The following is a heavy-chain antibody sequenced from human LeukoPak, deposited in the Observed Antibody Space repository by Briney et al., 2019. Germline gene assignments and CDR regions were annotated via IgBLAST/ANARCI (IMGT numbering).Heavy chain of an antibody. D-gene: IGHD3-10*01. J-gene: IGHJ4*02. Sequence: SGGSLRLSCAASGFTFSSYGMHWVRQAPGKGLEWVAVIWYDGSNKYYADSVKGRFTISRDNSKNTLYLQMNSLRAEDTAVYYCAREGIGVNVYYFDYWGQGTLVTVSS. V-gene: IGHV3-33*01. CDR3: AREGIGVNVYYFDY. CDR2: IWYDGSNK. CDR1: GFTFSSYG.